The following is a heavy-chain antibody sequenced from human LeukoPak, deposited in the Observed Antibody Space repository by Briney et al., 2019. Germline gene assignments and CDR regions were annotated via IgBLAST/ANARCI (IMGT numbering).Heavy chain of an antibody. V-gene: IGHV1-69*05. CDR3: ARESGGNSYYYYMDV. J-gene: IGHJ6*03. D-gene: IGHD4-23*01. Sequence: GASVTVSCKASGGTFSSYAISWVRQAPGQGLEWMGGIIPIFGTANYAQKFQGRVTITTDESTSTAYMELSSLRSEDTAVYYCARESGGNSYYYYMDVWGKGTTVTVSS. CDR1: GGTFSSYA. CDR2: IIPIFGTA.